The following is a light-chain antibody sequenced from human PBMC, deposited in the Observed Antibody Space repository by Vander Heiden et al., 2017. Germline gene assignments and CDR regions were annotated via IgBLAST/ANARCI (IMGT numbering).Light chain of an antibody. V-gene: IGKV1-39*01. CDR2: AAS. Sequence: DIQMTQSPSSLSASVGDRVTITCRASQSISSYLNWYQQKPGKAPKLLIYAASSLQSGVPSRFSGSGYGTDFTLTISSLQPEDFATYYCQQIDSTPQRTFGQGTKVEIK. CDR1: QSISSY. J-gene: IGKJ1*01. CDR3: QQIDSTPQRT.